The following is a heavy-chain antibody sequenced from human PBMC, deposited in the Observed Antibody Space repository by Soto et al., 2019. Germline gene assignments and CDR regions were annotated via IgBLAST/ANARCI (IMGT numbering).Heavy chain of an antibody. Sequence: VQLVESGGGLVQPGGSLRLSCAASGFTFSSYSMNWVRQTPGKGLEWVSYISSGGVTIYYADSVKGRFNVSRDNAKDSLYLQMNSLSAEDTAVYYCARNLYCSGGSCPWGYWGQGTLVTVSS. CDR2: ISSGGVTI. CDR1: GFTFSSYS. V-gene: IGHV3-48*01. J-gene: IGHJ4*02. D-gene: IGHD2-15*01. CDR3: ARNLYCSGGSCPWGY.